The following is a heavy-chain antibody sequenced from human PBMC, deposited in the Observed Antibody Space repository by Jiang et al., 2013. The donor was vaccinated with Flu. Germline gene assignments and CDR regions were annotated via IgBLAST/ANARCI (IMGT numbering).Heavy chain of an antibody. CDR2: INTNTGNP. CDR3: ARRGTSGYSSGWWAFDI. Sequence: QSGSELKKPGASVKVSCKASGYTFTSYAMNWVRQAPGQGLEWMGWINTNTGNPTYAQGFTGRFVFSLDTSVCTAYLQISSLKAEDTAVYYCARRGTSGYSSGWWAFDIWGQGTMGHRLF. V-gene: IGHV7-4-1*02. CDR1: GYTFTSYA. J-gene: IGHJ3*02. D-gene: IGHD6-19*01.